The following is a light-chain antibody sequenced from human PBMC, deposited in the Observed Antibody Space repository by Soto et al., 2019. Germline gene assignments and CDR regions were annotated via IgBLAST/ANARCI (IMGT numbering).Light chain of an antibody. CDR1: QNVGTN. CDR2: GAS. CDR3: QQYNNWPPQIT. Sequence: IVMPQSEDTMSVSPVSRVTLSCRGIQNVGTNLAWYQQKPGQAPRLLIYGASTRATGIPGRFSGSGSGTEFTLTISSLQSEDFAVYYCQQYNNWPPQITFGQGTRLEIK. J-gene: IGKJ5*01. V-gene: IGKV3-15*01.